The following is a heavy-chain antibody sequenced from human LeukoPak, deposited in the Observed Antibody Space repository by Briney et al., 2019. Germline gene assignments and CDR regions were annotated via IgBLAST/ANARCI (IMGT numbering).Heavy chain of an antibody. CDR2: ISGDGTAR. V-gene: IGHV3-74*01. CDR1: GFTFSSYW. Sequence: GGSLRLSCAASGFTFSSYWMHWVRQVPGKGLVWVSRISGDGTARNYADSVKGRFTISRDDAKNTVDLQMISLRGEDTAVYYCVRGRGSYGWFDPWGQGTLVTVSS. D-gene: IGHD3-10*01. CDR3: VRGRGSYGWFDP. J-gene: IGHJ5*02.